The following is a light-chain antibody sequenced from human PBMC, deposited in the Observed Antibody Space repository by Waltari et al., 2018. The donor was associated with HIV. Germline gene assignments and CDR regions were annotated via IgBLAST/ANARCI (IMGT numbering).Light chain of an antibody. V-gene: IGKV3-15*01. Sequence: EIVMTQSPATLSVSPGGRATLSCRASQSVSSDLAWYQQKPGQAPRLLIYGASSRAAGIPARFSGSGSGTEFTLIITSLQSEDFAVYYCQQYNEWPPLTFGGGTKVGIE. J-gene: IGKJ4*01. CDR1: QSVSSD. CDR2: GAS. CDR3: QQYNEWPPLT.